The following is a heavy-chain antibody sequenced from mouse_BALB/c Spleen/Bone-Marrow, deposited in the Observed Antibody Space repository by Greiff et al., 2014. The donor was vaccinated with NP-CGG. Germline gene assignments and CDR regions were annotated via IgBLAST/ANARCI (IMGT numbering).Heavy chain of an antibody. D-gene: IGHD2-3*01. CDR2: IDPANGNT. J-gene: IGHJ3*01. CDR1: GFNIKDTY. Sequence: EVQLQQSGAELVKPGASVKLSRTTSGFNIKDTYIHWVEQRPEQGLEWIGRIDPANGNTKYDPEFQGKATITADTSSNTAYLHLSSLTSEDTAVYSCAHDAPFAYWGQGTLVTVSA. V-gene: IGHV14-3*02. CDR3: AHDAPFAY.